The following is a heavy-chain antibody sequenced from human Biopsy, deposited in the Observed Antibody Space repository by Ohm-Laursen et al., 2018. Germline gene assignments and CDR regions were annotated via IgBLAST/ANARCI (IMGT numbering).Heavy chain of an antibody. D-gene: IGHD6-19*01. CDR1: GYPFSGYY. CDR3: ARDRYRSWNYFDN. Sequence: SVKVSCKASGYPFSGYYMHWVRQAPGQGLEWMGWINPDSGVTNYAQKFQGRVTMTRDTSISTAYMELSRLGSDDTAVYYCARDRYRSWNYFDNWGQGSLVTVSS. CDR2: INPDSGVT. V-gene: IGHV1-2*02. J-gene: IGHJ4*01.